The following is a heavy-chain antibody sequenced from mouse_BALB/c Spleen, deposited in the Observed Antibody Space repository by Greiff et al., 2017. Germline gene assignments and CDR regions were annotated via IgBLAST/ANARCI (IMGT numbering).Heavy chain of an antibody. V-gene: IGHV5-6-4*01. Sequence: EVQLQESGGGLVKPGGSLKLSCAASGFTFSSYTMSWVRQTPEKRLEWVATISSGGSYTYYPDSVKGRFTISRDNAKNTLYLQMSSLKSEDTAMYYCTRDRTTATYAMDYWGQGTSVTVSS. J-gene: IGHJ4*01. CDR2: ISSGGSYT. D-gene: IGHD1-2*01. CDR1: GFTFSSYT. CDR3: TRDRTTATYAMDY.